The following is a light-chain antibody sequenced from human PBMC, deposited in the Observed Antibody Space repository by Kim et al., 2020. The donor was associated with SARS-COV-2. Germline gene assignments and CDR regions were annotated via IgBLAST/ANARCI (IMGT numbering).Light chain of an antibody. CDR3: SSYTSSSTWV. V-gene: IGLV2-14*04. CDR1: GSVVGGYNY. J-gene: IGLJ3*02. Sequence: GQSITISCPGTGSVVGGYNYVSWYQQHPGKAPKLMIYDVSKRPSGVSNRFSGSKSGNTASLTISGLQAEDEADYYCSSYTSSSTWVFGGGTQLTVL. CDR2: DVS.